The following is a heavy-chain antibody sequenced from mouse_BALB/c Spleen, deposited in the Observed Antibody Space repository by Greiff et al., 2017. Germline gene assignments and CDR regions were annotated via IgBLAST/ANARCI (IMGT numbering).Heavy chain of an antibody. CDR1: GFSLTSYG. CDR2: IWAGGST. V-gene: IGHV2-9*02. Sequence: VQLQQSGPGLVAPSQSLSITCTVSGFSLTSYGVHWVRQPPGKGLEWLGVIWAGGSTNYNSALMSRLSISKDNSKSQVFLKMNSLQTDDTAMYYCARGALITTVVEAMDYWGQGTSVTVSS. D-gene: IGHD1-1*01. J-gene: IGHJ4*01. CDR3: ARGALITTVVEAMDY.